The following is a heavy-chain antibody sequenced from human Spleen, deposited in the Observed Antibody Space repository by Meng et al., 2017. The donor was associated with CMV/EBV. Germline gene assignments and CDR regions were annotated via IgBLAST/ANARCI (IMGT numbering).Heavy chain of an antibody. J-gene: IGHJ5*02. V-gene: IGHV4-30-4*08. CDR1: GGSNISGDYY. D-gene: IGHD3-10*01. CDR3: ARVSDWFDP. Sequence: VPLDESRPRPVKPSPTPSPTCTVSGGSNISGDYYWSWIRQPPGKGLELIGYIYYSGSTYYNPSLKSRVTISVDTSKNQFSLKLSSVTAADTAVYYCARVSDWFDPWGQGTLVTVSS. CDR2: IYYSGST.